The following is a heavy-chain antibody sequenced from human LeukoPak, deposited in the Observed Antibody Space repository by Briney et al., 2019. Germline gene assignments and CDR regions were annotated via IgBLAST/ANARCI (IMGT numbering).Heavy chain of an antibody. CDR3: ARGYCSSTSCYRNWFDP. J-gene: IGHJ5*02. V-gene: IGHV1-69*05. D-gene: IGHD2-2*01. CDR1: GGTFSSYA. CDR2: IIPIFGTA. Sequence: ASVKVSCKASGGTFSSYAISWVRQAPGQGLEWMGGIIPIFGTANYAQKFQGRVTITTDESTSTAYMELSSLRSEDTAVYYCARGYCSSTSCYRNWFDPWAREPWSPSPQ.